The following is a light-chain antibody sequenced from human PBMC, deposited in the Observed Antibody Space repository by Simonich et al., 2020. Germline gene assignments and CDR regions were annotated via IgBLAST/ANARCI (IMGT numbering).Light chain of an antibody. CDR3: AAWDDSLNGVV. CDR2: GNN. Sequence: QSVLTQPPSVSGAPGQRVTISCTGSSSNIGAGYDVHWYQQLPGTAPKLLIYGNNKRPSGVPDRFSGSKSGTSASLAISGLQSEDEADYYCAAWDDSLNGVVFGGGTKLTVL. J-gene: IGLJ2*01. CDR1: SSNIGAGYD. V-gene: IGLV1-40*01.